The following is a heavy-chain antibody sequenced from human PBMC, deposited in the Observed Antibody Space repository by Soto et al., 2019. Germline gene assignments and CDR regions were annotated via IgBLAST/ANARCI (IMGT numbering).Heavy chain of an antibody. CDR1: GGTFSSYA. J-gene: IGHJ6*02. V-gene: IGHV1-69*13. D-gene: IGHD5-12*01. Sequence: GASVKVSCKASGGTFSSYAISWVRQAPGQGLEWMGGIIPIFGTANYAQKFQGRVTITADESTSTAYMELSSLRSEDTAVYYCAKQRATSKYYYYYGMDVWGQGTTVTVS. CDR2: IIPIFGTA. CDR3: AKQRATSKYYYYYGMDV.